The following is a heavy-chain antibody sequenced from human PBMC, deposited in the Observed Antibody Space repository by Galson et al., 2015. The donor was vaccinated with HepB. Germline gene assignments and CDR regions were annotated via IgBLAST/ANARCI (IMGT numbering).Heavy chain of an antibody. CDR1: GDSVSSNSVG. CDR3: AKSIHLGRGFDS. Sequence: CAISGDSVSSNSVGWNWIRQSPSRGLEWLGRTYYRSRWSNDYAASVKNRITINPDTSKNQFSLQLNSVTPEDTAVYYCAKSIHLGRGFDSWGQGTLVTVSS. D-gene: IGHD7-27*01. V-gene: IGHV6-1*01. J-gene: IGHJ4*02. CDR2: TYYRSRWSN.